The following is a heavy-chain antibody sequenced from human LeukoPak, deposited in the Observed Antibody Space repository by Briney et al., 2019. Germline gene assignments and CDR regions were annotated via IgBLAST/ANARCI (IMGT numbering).Heavy chain of an antibody. CDR1: GYTFTSYV. CDR3: ARGPLLGYCSGGSCQSGMDV. J-gene: IGHJ6*02. V-gene: IGHV1-8*01. CDR2: MNPKSVNT. Sequence: ASVKVSCKASGYTFTSYVINWLQQATGQGLGWWEWMNPKSVNTGYAQKFQGRVTMTRNTSISTAHMELSSLRSEDTAVYYCARGPLLGYCSGGSCQSGMDVWGQGTTVTVSS. D-gene: IGHD2-15*01.